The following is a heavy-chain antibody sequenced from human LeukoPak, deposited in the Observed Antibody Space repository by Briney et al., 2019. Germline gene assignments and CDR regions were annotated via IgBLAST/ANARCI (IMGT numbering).Heavy chain of an antibody. V-gene: IGHV4-34*01. D-gene: IGHD6-13*01. CDR2: INHSGST. CDR3: ARRRIRLFLAAAPFDP. Sequence: KPSETLSLTCAVYGGSFSGYYWSWIRQPPGKGLEWIGEINHSGSTNYNPSLKSRVTISVDTSKNQFSLKLSSVTAADTAVYYCARRRIRLFLAAAPFDPWGQGTLVTVSS. J-gene: IGHJ5*02. CDR1: GGSFSGYY.